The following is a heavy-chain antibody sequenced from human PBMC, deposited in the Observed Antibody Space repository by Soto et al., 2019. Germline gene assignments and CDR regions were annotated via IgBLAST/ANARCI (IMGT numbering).Heavy chain of an antibody. CDR3: ARLHYGSGSYYTDWFDP. Sequence: GGSLRLSCAASGFTFSSYSMNWVRQAPGKGLEWVSYISSSSSTIYYADSVKGRFTISRDNAKNSLYLQMNSLRAEDTAVYYCARLHYGSGSYYTDWFDPWGQGTLVTVSS. CDR1: GFTFSSYS. D-gene: IGHD3-10*01. J-gene: IGHJ5*02. V-gene: IGHV3-48*01. CDR2: ISSSSSTI.